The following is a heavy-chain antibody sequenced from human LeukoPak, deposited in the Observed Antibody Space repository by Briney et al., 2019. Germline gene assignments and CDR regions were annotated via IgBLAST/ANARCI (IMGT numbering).Heavy chain of an antibody. CDR3: ARYSGSCYSLNYYYGMDV. D-gene: IGHD1-26*01. V-gene: IGHV3-21*01. CDR1: GFTFSSYS. Sequence: GGSLRLSCAASGFTFSSYSMNWVRQAPGKGLEWVSSISSSSSYIYYADSVKGRFTISRDNAKNSLYLQTNSLRVEDTAVYYCARYSGSCYSLNYYYGMDVWGQGTTVTVSS. J-gene: IGHJ6*02. CDR2: ISSSSSYI.